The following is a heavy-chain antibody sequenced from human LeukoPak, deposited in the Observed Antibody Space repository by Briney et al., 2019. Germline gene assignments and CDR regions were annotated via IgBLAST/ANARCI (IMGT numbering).Heavy chain of an antibody. CDR3: ARLAVPAAIPNWFDP. CDR1: GYSFTSYW. V-gene: IGHV5-51*01. Sequence: GESLKISCKGSGYSFTSYWIGWVRQMPGKGLEWMGIIYPGDSDTRYSPSFQGQVTTSADKSISTAYLQWSSLKASDTAMYYCARLAVPAAIPNWFDPWGQGTLVTVSS. CDR2: IYPGDSDT. D-gene: IGHD2-2*01. J-gene: IGHJ5*02.